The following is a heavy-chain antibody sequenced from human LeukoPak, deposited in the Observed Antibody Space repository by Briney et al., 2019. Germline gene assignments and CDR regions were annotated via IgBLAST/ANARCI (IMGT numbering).Heavy chain of an antibody. J-gene: IGHJ6*02. CDR2: IIPILGIA. CDR3: ASPTTRQLAPYGMDV. Sequence: ASVKVSCKASGYTFTGYYMHRVRQAPGQGLEWMGRIIPILGIANYAQKFQGRVTITADKSTSTAYMELSSLRSEDTAVYYCASPTTRQLAPYGMDVWGQGTTVTVSS. CDR1: GYTFTGYY. D-gene: IGHD2-2*01. V-gene: IGHV1-69*02.